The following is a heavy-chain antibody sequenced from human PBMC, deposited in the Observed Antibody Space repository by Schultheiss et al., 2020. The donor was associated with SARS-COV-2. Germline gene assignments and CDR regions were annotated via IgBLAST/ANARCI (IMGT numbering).Heavy chain of an antibody. Sequence: GGSLRLSCAASGFTFSDYYMSWIRQAPGKGLEWVSSISSSSSYIYYADSVKGRFTISRDNAKNSLYLQMNSLRAEDTAVYYCAKEGPLAAAGIYFQHWGQGTLVTVSS. J-gene: IGHJ1*01. CDR2: ISSSSSYI. V-gene: IGHV3-11*06. D-gene: IGHD6-13*01. CDR1: GFTFSDYY. CDR3: AKEGPLAAAGIYFQH.